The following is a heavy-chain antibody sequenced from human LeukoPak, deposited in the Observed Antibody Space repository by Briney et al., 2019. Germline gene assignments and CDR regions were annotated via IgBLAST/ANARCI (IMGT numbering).Heavy chain of an antibody. CDR3: ARGAYYYDSSVGY. CDR1: GGSISSYY. CDR2: IYYSGST. J-gene: IGHJ4*02. D-gene: IGHD3-22*01. Sequence: PLETLSLTCTVSGGSISSYYWSWIRQPPGKGLEWIGYIYYSGSTNYNPSLKSRVTISVDTSQNQFSLKLSSVTAADTAVYYCARGAYYYDSSVGYWGQGTLVTVSS. V-gene: IGHV4-59*01.